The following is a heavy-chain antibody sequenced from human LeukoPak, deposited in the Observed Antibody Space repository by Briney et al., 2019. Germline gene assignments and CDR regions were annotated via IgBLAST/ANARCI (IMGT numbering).Heavy chain of an antibody. CDR2: ISAYNGNT. Sequence: GASVKVSCKASGYTFTSYGISWVRQAPGQGLEWMGWISAYNGNTNYAQKLQGRVTMTTDTSTSTAYMELRSLRSDDTAVYYCARDFPIRNGGLGSHDAFDIWGQGTMVTVSS. J-gene: IGHJ3*02. CDR1: GYTFTSYG. V-gene: IGHV1-18*01. CDR3: ARDFPIRNGGLGSHDAFDI. D-gene: IGHD2-8*01.